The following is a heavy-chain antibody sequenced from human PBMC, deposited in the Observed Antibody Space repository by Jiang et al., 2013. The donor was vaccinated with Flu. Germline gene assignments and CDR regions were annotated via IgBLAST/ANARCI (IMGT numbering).Heavy chain of an antibody. CDR2: IYYSGST. J-gene: IGHJ4*02. CDR3: ARGSSGFH. Sequence: GSGLVKPSETLSLTCTVSGGSVSSGSYYWSWIRQPPGKGLEWIGYIYYSGSTNYNPSLKSRVTISVDTSKNQFSLKLSSVTAADTAVYYCARGSSGFHWGQGTLVTVSS. CDR1: GGSVSSGSYY. V-gene: IGHV4-61*01. D-gene: IGHD6-19*01.